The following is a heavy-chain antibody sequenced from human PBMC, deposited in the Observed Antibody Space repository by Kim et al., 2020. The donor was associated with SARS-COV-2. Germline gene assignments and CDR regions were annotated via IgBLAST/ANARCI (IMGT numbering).Heavy chain of an antibody. V-gene: IGHV1-69*01. J-gene: IGHJ3*02. D-gene: IGHD3-22*01. CDR3: ARGVITMIVNPGAFDI. Sequence: KFQGRVTITADESTSTAYMELSSLRSEDTAVYYCARGVITMIVNPGAFDIWGQGTMVTVSS.